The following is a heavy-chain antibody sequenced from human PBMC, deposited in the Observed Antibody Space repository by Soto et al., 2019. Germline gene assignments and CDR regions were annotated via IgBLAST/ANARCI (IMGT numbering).Heavy chain of an antibody. J-gene: IGHJ4*02. V-gene: IGHV3-21*01. CDR3: ARDLSNYDIVTGLIN. CDR2: ISSSSSYI. Sequence: XGSLRLSCPAAGFTFRRYSMNWVRQAPGKGLDWVSSISSSSSYIYYADSVKGRFTISRDNAKKSLYLQMNSLRAEDTAVYYCARDLSNYDIVTGLINWGQGTLVTVSS. D-gene: IGHD3-9*01. CDR1: GFTFRRYS.